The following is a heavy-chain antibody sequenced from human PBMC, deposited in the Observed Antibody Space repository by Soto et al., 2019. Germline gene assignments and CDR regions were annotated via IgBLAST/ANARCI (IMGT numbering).Heavy chain of an antibody. CDR2: INHLGSI. D-gene: IGHD2-21*01. CDR1: GGSLSDYF. V-gene: IGHV4-34*01. Sequence: SXTLSLTCVVSGGSLSDYFCSWIRQPPGMALEWIGEINHLGSINYNPSLKSRVTMSVDTSKNQFSLTLNSVTAADTATYYCARGGISHWAYFYYMDVWDRGTTVTVSS. J-gene: IGHJ6*03. CDR3: ARGGISHWAYFYYMDV.